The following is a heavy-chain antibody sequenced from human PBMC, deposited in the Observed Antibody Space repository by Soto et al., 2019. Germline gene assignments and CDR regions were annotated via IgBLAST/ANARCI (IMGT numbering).Heavy chain of an antibody. V-gene: IGHV5-10-1*01. J-gene: IGHJ4*02. CDR1: GYSFTSYW. Sequence: GESLKISCKGSGYSFTSYWISWVRQMPGKGLEWMGRIDPSDSYTNYSPSFQGHVTISADKSIGTAYLQWSSLKASDTAMYYCARHMDTAMAPLIIWGQGTLVTVSS. D-gene: IGHD5-18*01. CDR3: ARHMDTAMAPLII. CDR2: IDPSDSYT.